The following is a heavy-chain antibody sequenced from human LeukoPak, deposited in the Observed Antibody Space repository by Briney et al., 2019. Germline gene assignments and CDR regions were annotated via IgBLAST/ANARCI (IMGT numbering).Heavy chain of an antibody. CDR3: ARAYYYDSSGRGTPFGP. J-gene: IGHJ5*02. V-gene: IGHV1-46*01. CDR2: INPSGGST. CDR1: GYTFTSYY. D-gene: IGHD3-22*01. Sequence: ASVKVSCKASGYTFTSYYMHWVRQAPGQGLEWMGIINPSGGSTSYAQKFQGRVTMTRDTSTSTVYMELSSLRSEDTAVYYCARAYYYDSSGRGTPFGPWGQGTLVTVSS.